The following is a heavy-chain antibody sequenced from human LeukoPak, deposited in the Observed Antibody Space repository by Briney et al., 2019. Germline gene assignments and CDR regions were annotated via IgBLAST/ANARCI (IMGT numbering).Heavy chain of an antibody. V-gene: IGHV1-69*04. CDR3: ARRCGGDCPDAFDI. CDR1: GGTFSSYA. J-gene: IGHJ3*02. Sequence: SVKVSCKASGGTFSSYAISWVRQAPGQGLEWTGRIIPILGIANYAQKFQGRVTITADKSTSTAYMELSSLRSEDTAVYYCARRCGGDCPDAFDIWGQGTMVTVSS. CDR2: IIPILGIA. D-gene: IGHD2-21*02.